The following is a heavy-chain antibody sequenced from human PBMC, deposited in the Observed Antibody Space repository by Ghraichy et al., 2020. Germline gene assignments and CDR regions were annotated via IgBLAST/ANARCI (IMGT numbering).Heavy chain of an antibody. CDR1: GFTFSSYG. CDR2: IWYDGSNK. D-gene: IGHD6-13*01. V-gene: IGHV3-33*01. J-gene: IGHJ5*02. Sequence: LSLTCAASGFTFSSYGMHWVRQAPGKGLEWVAVIWYDGSNKYYADSVKGRFTISRDNSKNTLYLQMNSLRAEDTAVYYCARDLAAALEHNWFDPWGQGTLVTVSS. CDR3: ARDLAAALEHNWFDP.